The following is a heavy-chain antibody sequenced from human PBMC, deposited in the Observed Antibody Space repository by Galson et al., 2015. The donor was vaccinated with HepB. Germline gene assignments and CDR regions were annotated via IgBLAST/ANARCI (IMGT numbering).Heavy chain of an antibody. V-gene: IGHV1-24*01. Sequence: SVKVSCKVSGYTLTELSMHWVRQAPGRGLEWMGGFDPEDGETIYAQKFQGRVTMTEDTSTDTAYMELSSLRSEDTAVYYCATMGYSYFFDYWGDQGTLVTVSS. D-gene: IGHD5-18*01. CDR3: ATMGYSYFFDY. CDR2: FDPEDGET. J-gene: IGHJ4*02. CDR1: GYTLTELS.